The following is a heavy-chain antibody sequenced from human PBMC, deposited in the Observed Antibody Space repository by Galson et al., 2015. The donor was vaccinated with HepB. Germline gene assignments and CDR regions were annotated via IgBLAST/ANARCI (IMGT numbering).Heavy chain of an antibody. CDR2: ISAYNGNT. J-gene: IGHJ5*02. Sequence: SVKVSCKASGYTFTSYGISWVRQAPGQGLEWMGWISAYNGNTNYAQKLQGRVTMTTDTSTSTACMELRSLRSDDTAVYYCARLYSGSRGWFDPWGQGTLVTVSS. CDR1: GYTFTSYG. V-gene: IGHV1-18*04. D-gene: IGHD1-26*01. CDR3: ARLYSGSRGWFDP.